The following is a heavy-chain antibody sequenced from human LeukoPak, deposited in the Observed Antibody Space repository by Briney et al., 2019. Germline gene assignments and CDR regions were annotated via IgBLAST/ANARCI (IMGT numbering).Heavy chain of an antibody. V-gene: IGHV4-39*07. Sequence: SETLSLTCTVSGGSISSSSYYWGWIRQPPGKGLEWIGSIYYSGSTYYNPSLKSRVTISVDTSKNQFSLKLSSVTAADTAVYYCARDLISGPGAFDIWGQGTVVTVSS. CDR1: GGSISSSSYY. CDR2: IYYSGST. J-gene: IGHJ3*02. CDR3: ARDLISGPGAFDI. D-gene: IGHD2-15*01.